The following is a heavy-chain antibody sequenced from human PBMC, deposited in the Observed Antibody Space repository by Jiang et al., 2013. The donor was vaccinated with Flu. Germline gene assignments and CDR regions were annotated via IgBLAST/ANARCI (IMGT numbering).Heavy chain of an antibody. CDR2: INHSGST. Sequence: TLSLTCAVYGGSFSGYYWTWIRQPPGLGLEWIGEINHSGSTNYNPSLKSRVTISIDTSKNQVSLIMTSVTAADTAVYFCARGGRGAYSEILTGYQPGFDFWGQGTLVTVSS. D-gene: IGHD3-9*01. V-gene: IGHV4-34*01. J-gene: IGHJ4*02. CDR1: GGSFSGYY. CDR3: ARGGRGAYSEILTGYQPGFDF.